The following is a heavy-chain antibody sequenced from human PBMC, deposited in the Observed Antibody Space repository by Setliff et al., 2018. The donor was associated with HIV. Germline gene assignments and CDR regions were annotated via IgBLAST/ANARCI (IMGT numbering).Heavy chain of an antibody. J-gene: IGHJ4*02. CDR3: ARAPYYDYRGLAVYYFDY. D-gene: IGHD3-22*01. Sequence: EPLSLTCIVSGGSINSTSYYWGWIRQPPGQGLEWIGSISYSGDTFYNTSLKTRITISVDTSKNHLSLKVSSLTAADTAVYYCARAPYYDYRGLAVYYFDYWGQGTLVTVSS. V-gene: IGHV4-39*07. CDR2: ISYSGDT. CDR1: GGSINSTSYY.